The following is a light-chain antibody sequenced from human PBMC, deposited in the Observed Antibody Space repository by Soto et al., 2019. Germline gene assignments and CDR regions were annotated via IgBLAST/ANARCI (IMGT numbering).Light chain of an antibody. V-gene: IGKV3-20*01. Sequence: EIVLTQSPGTLSLSPGERATLSCRASQSVSSSYLAWYQQKTGQAPRVLIHGASSRATGIPDRFSGSGSETDFTLTISRLEPEDFAVYFCQQYGNPPPNAFGQGTKVEIK. CDR3: QQYGNPPPNA. J-gene: IGKJ2*01. CDR1: QSVSSSY. CDR2: GAS.